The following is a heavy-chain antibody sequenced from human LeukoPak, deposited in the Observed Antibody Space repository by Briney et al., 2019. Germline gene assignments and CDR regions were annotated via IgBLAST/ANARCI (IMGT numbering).Heavy chain of an antibody. D-gene: IGHD6-13*01. Sequence: SETLSLTCAVYGGSFSGYYWSWIRQPPGKGLEWIGEINHSGSTNYNPSLKSRVTISVDTSKNQFSLKLSSVTAADTAVYYCARGGDGSSWEFDYWGQGTLVTVSS. V-gene: IGHV4-34*01. CDR1: GGSFSGYY. CDR2: INHSGST. J-gene: IGHJ4*02. CDR3: ARGGDGSSWEFDY.